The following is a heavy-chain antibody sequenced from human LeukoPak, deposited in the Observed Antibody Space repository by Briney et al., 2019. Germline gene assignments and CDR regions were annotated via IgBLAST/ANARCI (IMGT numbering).Heavy chain of an antibody. CDR3: ARRNTVTGGLDMDV. Sequence: PGGSLRLSCAASGFTFSSYSMTWVRQAPGKGLEWVSSISGSSSYIYYADSVKGRFTISRDNAKNSLYLQMNSLRAEDTAVYYCARRNTVTGGLDMDVWGKGTTVTVSS. D-gene: IGHD4-17*01. V-gene: IGHV3-21*01. J-gene: IGHJ6*03. CDR2: ISGSSSYI. CDR1: GFTFSSYS.